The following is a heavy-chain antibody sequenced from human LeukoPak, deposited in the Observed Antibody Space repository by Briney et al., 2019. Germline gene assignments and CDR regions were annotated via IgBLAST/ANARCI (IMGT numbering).Heavy chain of an antibody. Sequence: AAVKVSCKASGYTFTSYDINWVRQATGQGLEWMGWMNPNSGNTGYAQKFQGRVTMTRNTSISTAYMELSSLRSEDTAVYYCARAGGYCGRISCPYYFDYWGQGSLVAVSS. CDR3: ARAGGYCGRISCPYYFDY. J-gene: IGHJ4*02. CDR2: MNPNSGNT. V-gene: IGHV1-8*01. CDR1: GYTFTSYD. D-gene: IGHD2-15*01.